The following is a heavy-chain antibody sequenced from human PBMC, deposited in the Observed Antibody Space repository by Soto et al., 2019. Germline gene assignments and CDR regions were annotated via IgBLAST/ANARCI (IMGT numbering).Heavy chain of an antibody. V-gene: IGHV4-34*01. Sequence: SETLSLTCAVYGGSFSGYYWSWIRQPPGKGLEWLGEINHSGSTNYNPSLKSRVTISVDTSKNQFSLKLSSVTAADTAVYYCARGGAYPVLYFARRNIAVAGTYFDCWGQGPLATVSS. CDR2: INHSGST. CDR3: ARGGAYPVLYFARRNIAVAGTYFDC. CDR1: GGSFSGYY. D-gene: IGHD6-19*01. J-gene: IGHJ4*02.